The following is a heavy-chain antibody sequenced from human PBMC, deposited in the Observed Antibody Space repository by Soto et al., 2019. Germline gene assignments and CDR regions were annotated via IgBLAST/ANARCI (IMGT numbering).Heavy chain of an antibody. CDR2: FFYGGRT. J-gene: IGHJ4*02. V-gene: IGHV4-39*01. D-gene: IGHD2-21*01. CDR1: GGSISSPSYN. Sequence: QLQESGPGLLKPSETLSLTCTVSGGSISSPSYNWGWVRQPPGKGPEWIGSFFYGGRTHYSPSLESRLSISVDTARSQVSLILTSVTAADTAVYYCAPVASTHFDSWGQGALVVVSS. CDR3: APVASTHFDS.